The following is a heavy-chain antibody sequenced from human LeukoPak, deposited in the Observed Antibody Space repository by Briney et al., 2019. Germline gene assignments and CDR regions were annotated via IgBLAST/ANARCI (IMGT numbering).Heavy chain of an antibody. CDR2: ISYDGSNK. CDR3: ARDRITMVRGGPTV. CDR1: GFTLVSFA. V-gene: IGHV3-30*04. D-gene: IGHD3-10*01. Sequence: GGSPRPSWAASGFTLVSFAMRWGARAPGKGLGGGAVISYDGSNKYSADSVKGRFTISRDNSKNTMYLQMNSLRAEDTAVYYCARDRITMVRGGPTVWGQGTLVTVSS. J-gene: IGHJ4*02.